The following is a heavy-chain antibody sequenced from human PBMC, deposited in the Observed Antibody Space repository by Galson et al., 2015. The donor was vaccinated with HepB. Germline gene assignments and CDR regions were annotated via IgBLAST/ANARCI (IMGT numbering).Heavy chain of an antibody. D-gene: IGHD6-19*01. CDR2: ISAYNGNT. CDR3: ARAEYSSGWYTAPLNYYYYGLDV. CDR1: GYTFISYA. Sequence: SVKVSCKASGYTFISYAITWVRQAPGQGLEWMGWISAYNGNTNYAQKLQGRVTMTTDTSTSTAYMELRSLRSDDTAVYYCARAEYSSGWYTAPLNYYYYGLDVWGQGTTVTVSS. J-gene: IGHJ6*02. V-gene: IGHV1-18*01.